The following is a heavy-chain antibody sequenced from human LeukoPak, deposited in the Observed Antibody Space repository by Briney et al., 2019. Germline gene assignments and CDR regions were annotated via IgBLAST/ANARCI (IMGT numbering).Heavy chain of an antibody. D-gene: IGHD3-3*01. CDR3: ARGVTIFGVVIIEDYYCYYMDV. CDR1: GGSISSYY. V-gene: IGHV4-4*07. J-gene: IGHJ6*03. Sequence: SETLSLTCTVSGGSISSYYWSWIRQPAGKGLEWIGRIYTSGSTNYNPSLKSRVTMSVDTSKNQFSLKLSSVTAADTAVYYCARGVTIFGVVIIEDYYCYYMDVWGKGTTVTVSS. CDR2: IYTSGST.